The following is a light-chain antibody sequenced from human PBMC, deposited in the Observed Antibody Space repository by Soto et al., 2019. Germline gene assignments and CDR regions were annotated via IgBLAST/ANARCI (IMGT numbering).Light chain of an antibody. CDR1: QSISRF. J-gene: IGKJ1*01. Sequence: DIQMTQSPSSLSASVGDRVTITCRASQSISRFLNWYQQKPGKAPKLLISGTSRLQSGVPSRFTGSGSGTDFTLTISRLQHEDFVTYYCQQNNSMPRTLGQGTKVDIK. CDR2: GTS. CDR3: QQNNSMPRT. V-gene: IGKV1-39*01.